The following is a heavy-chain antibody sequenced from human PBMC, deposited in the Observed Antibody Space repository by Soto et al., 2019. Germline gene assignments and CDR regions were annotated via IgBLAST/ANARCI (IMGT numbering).Heavy chain of an antibody. CDR1: GFTFSSYA. CDR3: AKALRAYCTNGVCSGFDY. D-gene: IGHD2-8*01. J-gene: IGHJ4*02. V-gene: IGHV3-23*01. CDR2: ISATGGST. Sequence: EVQLLESGGGLVQPGGSLRLSCAASGFTFSSYAMSWVRQALGKGLEWVSAISATGGSTQYADSVRGRFTISRDNSKNTVFLQMNSLGAEDTAVYYCAKALRAYCTNGVCSGFDYWGQGTLVTVSS.